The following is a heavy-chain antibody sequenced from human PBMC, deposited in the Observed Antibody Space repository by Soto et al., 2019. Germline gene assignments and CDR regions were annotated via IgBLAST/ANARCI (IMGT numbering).Heavy chain of an antibody. Sequence: GGSLRLSCEASGFIFQNFGMHWVRQAPGKGLEWLGVVSSDGGRRYYADSVRGRLNISRDNPKNTLHLQLDRLSADDTAVYYCAKSCNLDFSATWYAPDYWGQGTLVTVSS. J-gene: IGHJ4*02. CDR1: GFIFQNFG. V-gene: IGHV3-30*18. CDR3: AKSCNLDFSATWYAPDY. D-gene: IGHD6-13*01. CDR2: VSSDGGRR.